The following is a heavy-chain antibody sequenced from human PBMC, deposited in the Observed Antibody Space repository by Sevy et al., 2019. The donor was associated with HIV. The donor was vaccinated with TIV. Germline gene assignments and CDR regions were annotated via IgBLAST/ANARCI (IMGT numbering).Heavy chain of an antibody. D-gene: IGHD6-19*01. V-gene: IGHV1-18*04. CDR2: ISAYNRNT. J-gene: IGHJ4*02. Sequence: ASVKVSCKASGYTFTSYGISWVRQAPGQGLEWMGWISAYNRNTNYTQKLQGRVTMTTDTSTSTAYMELRSLRSDDTAAYHCARGGLVWPALALAGLPGGYWGQGTSVTVSS. CDR1: GYTFTSYG. CDR3: ARGGLVWPALALAGLPGGY.